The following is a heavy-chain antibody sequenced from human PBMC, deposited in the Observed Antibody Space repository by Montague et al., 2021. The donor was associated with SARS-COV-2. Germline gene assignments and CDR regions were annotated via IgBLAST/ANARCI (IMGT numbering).Heavy chain of an antibody. Sequence: TLSLTCTVSGGSISSGSYDWSWIRQHPGKGLEWIGYIYYSGSGYYNPSLKSRVTISVDTSKNQFSLRLSSVTAADTAVYYCARARTSLIVVVNEFDYWGQGTLVTVSS. V-gene: IGHV4-31*03. CDR3: ARARTSLIVVVNEFDY. CDR2: IYYSGSG. CDR1: GGSISSGSYD. J-gene: IGHJ4*02. D-gene: IGHD2-21*01.